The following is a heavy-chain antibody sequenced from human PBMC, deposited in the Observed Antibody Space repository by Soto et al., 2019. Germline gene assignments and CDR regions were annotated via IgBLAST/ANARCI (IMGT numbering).Heavy chain of an antibody. V-gene: IGHV1-18*01. D-gene: IGHD1-26*01. J-gene: IGHJ6*02. CDR1: GYTFTSYG. Sequence: ASVKVSCKASGYTFTSYGISWVRQAPGQGLEWMGWISAYNGNTNYAQKLQGRVTMTTDTSTSTAYMELRSLRSDDTAVYYSARDGIVGATTDYYYGMDVWGQGTTVTVSS. CDR3: ARDGIVGATTDYYYGMDV. CDR2: ISAYNGNT.